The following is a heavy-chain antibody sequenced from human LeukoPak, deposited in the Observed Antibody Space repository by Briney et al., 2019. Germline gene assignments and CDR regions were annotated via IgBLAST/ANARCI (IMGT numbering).Heavy chain of an antibody. D-gene: IGHD6-13*01. V-gene: IGHV4-4*07. CDR1: GGSISSYH. CDR2: IYTSGST. Sequence: SQTLSLTCTVSGGSISSYHWSWIRQPAGKGLEWIGRIYTSGSTNYNPSLKSRVTMSVDTSKNQFSLKLSSVTAADTAVYYCASSGYSSSWYGFDYWGQGTLVTVSS. CDR3: ASSGYSSSWYGFDY. J-gene: IGHJ4*02.